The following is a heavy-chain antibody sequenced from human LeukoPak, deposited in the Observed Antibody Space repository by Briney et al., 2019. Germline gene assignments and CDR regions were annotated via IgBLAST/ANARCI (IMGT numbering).Heavy chain of an antibody. V-gene: IGHV3-74*01. CDR2: INNDGSST. Sequence: PGGSLRLSCAASGFTFSSYWMHWVRQVPGKGLVWVSHINNDGSSTSYADSVKGRFTNSRDNAKNTLYLQMNSLRDEDTAGYYCARVRGGDTKDFDYWGQGTLVTVSS. CDR3: ARVRGGDTKDFDY. CDR1: GFTFSSYW. J-gene: IGHJ4*02. D-gene: IGHD2-8*01.